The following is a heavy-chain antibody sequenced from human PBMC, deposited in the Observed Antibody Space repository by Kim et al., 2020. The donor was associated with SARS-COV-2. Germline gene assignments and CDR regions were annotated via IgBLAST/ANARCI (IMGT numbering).Heavy chain of an antibody. Sequence: GGSLRLSCAASGVTFNKAWMTWVRQAPGKGLEWVGRIKSRTDGGATDYAAPVKGRFTISRDDSKDTLFLQMNSLRTEDTAVYYCATELLLWFVLGAFDLWGQGTMVTVSS. CDR1: GVTFNKAW. CDR2: IKSRTDGGAT. D-gene: IGHD3-10*01. V-gene: IGHV3-15*01. CDR3: ATELLLWFVLGAFDL. J-gene: IGHJ3*01.